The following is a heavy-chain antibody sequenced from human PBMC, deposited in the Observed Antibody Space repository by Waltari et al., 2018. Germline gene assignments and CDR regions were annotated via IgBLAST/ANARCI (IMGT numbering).Heavy chain of an antibody. CDR2: INHDGSEK. J-gene: IGHJ4*02. D-gene: IGHD3-10*01. CDR1: EFTFSTYW. V-gene: IGHV3-7*03. Sequence: EVQLVESGGGLVQPGGSLRLSCAVSEFTFSTYWMTWVRQASGRGGEWVANINHDGSEKNYVDSVKGRFTISRDNARNSLYLQMNSLRAEDTAVYYCATYRWLGYWGQGTLVTVSS. CDR3: ATYRWLGY.